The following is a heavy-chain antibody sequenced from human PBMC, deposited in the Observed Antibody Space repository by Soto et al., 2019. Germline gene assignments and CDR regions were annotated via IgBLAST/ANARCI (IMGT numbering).Heavy chain of an antibody. J-gene: IGHJ6*02. CDR2: IKSITDGGTT. V-gene: IGHV3-15*01. Sequence: GGSLRLSCAASGITFSNAWMTWVRQAPGKGLEWVGRIKSITDGGTTDYAAPVKGRFTISRDDSKDTLYLQMNNLRTEDTAVYHCTTDSADIVVVPATFGMDVWGQGT. CDR3: TTDSADIVVVPATFGMDV. CDR1: GITFSNAW. D-gene: IGHD2-2*01.